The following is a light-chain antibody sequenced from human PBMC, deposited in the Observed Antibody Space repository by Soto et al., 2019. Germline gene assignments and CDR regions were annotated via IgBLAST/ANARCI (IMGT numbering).Light chain of an antibody. Sequence: EIVLTQSSGTLSLSPGERATLSCRASQSVGNNYLAWYQQKPGQAPRFLIYDASSRATGIPDRFSGSGSGTDFTLTISRLEPADFAVYYCQQYGSTPLTFGGGTKVEIK. CDR2: DAS. J-gene: IGKJ4*01. V-gene: IGKV3-20*01. CDR3: QQYGSTPLT. CDR1: QSVGNNY.